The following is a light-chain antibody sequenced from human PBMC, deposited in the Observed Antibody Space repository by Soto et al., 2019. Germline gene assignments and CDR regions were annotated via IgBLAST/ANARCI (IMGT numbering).Light chain of an antibody. J-gene: IGKJ4*01. Sequence: AIRMTQSPSSFSASTGDRVTITCRASQGISSYLAWYQQKPGKAPKLLIYAASTLQSGVPSRFSGSGSGTDFTLTISCLQSVDFATYYCHQYYSYPLTFGGGTKVEIK. CDR2: AAS. V-gene: IGKV1-8*01. CDR3: HQYYSYPLT. CDR1: QGISSY.